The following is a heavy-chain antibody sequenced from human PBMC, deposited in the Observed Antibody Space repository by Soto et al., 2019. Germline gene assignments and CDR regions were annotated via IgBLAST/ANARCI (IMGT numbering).Heavy chain of an antibody. CDR1: GGPFRGYG. V-gene: IGHV1-69*01. CDR2: IIPNFGAP. CDR3: ATPARDFYGPFYQHSGLDV. J-gene: IGHJ6*02. Sequence: QVQLVQSGPEVKKTGSSMKVSCKASGGPFRGYGLNWVRQAPGQGLEWIGGIIPNFGAPNYAQKFQGRVSIPADEVTTTIYMELKGLRSEDTAVYYCATPARDFYGPFYQHSGLDVWGQGTRLTVSS. D-gene: IGHD3-16*01.